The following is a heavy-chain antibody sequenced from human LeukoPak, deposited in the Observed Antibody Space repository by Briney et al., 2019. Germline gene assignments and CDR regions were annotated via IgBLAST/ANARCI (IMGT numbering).Heavy chain of an antibody. V-gene: IGHV3-23*01. CDR3: ARGPYNWNYDY. Sequence: GGSLRLSCAASGFTFSSYAMSWVRQAPGKGLEWVSAISGSGDSTYYADSVKGRFTISRDNAKNSLYLQMNSLRAEDTAVYYCARGPYNWNYDYWGQGTLVTVSS. CDR1: GFTFSSYA. J-gene: IGHJ4*02. CDR2: ISGSGDST. D-gene: IGHD1-7*01.